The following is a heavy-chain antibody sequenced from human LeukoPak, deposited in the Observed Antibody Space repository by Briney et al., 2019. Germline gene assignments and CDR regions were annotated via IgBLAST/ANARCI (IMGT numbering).Heavy chain of an antibody. V-gene: IGHV3-48*02. CDR2: ISSSRSTI. J-gene: IGHJ4*02. D-gene: IGHD6-13*01. CDR3: ASQGAAGADDY. CDR1: GFTFSSYS. Sequence: GGSLRLSCAASGFTFSSYSMNWVRQAPGKGLEWVSYISSSRSTIYYADSVKGRFTISRDNAKNSLYLQMNGLRDEDTAVYYCASQGAAGADDYWGQGTLVTVSS.